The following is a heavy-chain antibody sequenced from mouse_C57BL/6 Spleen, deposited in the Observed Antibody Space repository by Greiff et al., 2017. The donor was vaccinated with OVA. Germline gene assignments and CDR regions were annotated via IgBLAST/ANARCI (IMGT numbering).Heavy chain of an antibody. CDR3: ARYALYGPYYFDY. D-gene: IGHD1-1*02. V-gene: IGHV7-3*01. Sequence: EVHLVESGGGFVQPGGSLSLSCAASGFTFTDYYMSWVRQPPGKALEWLGFIRNKANGSTTASSASVKGRFTISRDTSQSILYLQINALRAEDSATYYCARYALYGPYYFDYWGKGTTLTVAS. CDR1: GFTFTDYY. J-gene: IGHJ2*01. CDR2: IRNKANGSTT.